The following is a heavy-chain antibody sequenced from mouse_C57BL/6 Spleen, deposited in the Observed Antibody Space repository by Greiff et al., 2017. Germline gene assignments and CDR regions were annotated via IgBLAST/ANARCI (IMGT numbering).Heavy chain of an antibody. CDR3: ARQGGYYAMDY. CDR1: GFTFSDYG. V-gene: IGHV5-17*01. Sequence: DVKLQESGGGLVKPGGSLKLSCAASGFTFSDYGMHWVRQAPEKGLEWVAYISSGSSTIYYADTVKGRFTISRDNAKNTRFLQMTSLRSEDTAMYYCARQGGYYAMDYWGQGTSVTVSS. D-gene: IGHD3-3*01. CDR2: ISSGSSTI. J-gene: IGHJ4*01.